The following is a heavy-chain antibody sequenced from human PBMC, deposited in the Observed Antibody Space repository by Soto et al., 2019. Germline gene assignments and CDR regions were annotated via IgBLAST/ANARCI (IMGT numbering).Heavy chain of an antibody. CDR1: GGSISSGGYY. D-gene: IGHD3-10*01. Sequence: SETLSLTCTVSGGSISSGGYYWSWIRQHPGKGLEWIGYIYYSGSTYYNPSLKSRVTISVDTSKNQFSLKLSSVTAADTAVYYCARLHGSAFGEQWGFDYWGQGPLVTVSS. V-gene: IGHV4-31*03. CDR3: ARLHGSAFGEQWGFDY. CDR2: IYYSGST. J-gene: IGHJ4*02.